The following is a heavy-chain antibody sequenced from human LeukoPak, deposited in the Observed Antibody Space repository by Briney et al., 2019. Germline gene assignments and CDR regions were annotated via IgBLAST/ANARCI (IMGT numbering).Heavy chain of an antibody. V-gene: IGHV3-21*01. J-gene: IGHJ4*02. CDR1: GFTFSSHS. D-gene: IGHD3-10*01. Sequence: GGSLRLSCAASGFTFSSHSMNWVRQAPGKGLEWVSSISSSSIYIYYADSVKGRFTISRDNAKNSLYLQMNSLRAEDTAVYYCARDLTTYGSGSYYYYFDYWGQGTLVTVSS. CDR2: ISSSSIYI. CDR3: ARDLTTYGSGSYYYYFDY.